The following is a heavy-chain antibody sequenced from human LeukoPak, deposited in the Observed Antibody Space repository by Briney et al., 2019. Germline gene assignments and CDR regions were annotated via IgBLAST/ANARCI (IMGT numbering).Heavy chain of an antibody. D-gene: IGHD3-10*01. CDR1: GGSISGGGYY. Sequence: SETLSLTCTVSGGSISGGGYYWSWIRQHPGKGLEWIGYIYYSGSTYYNPSLKSRVTISVDTSKNQFSLKLSSVTAADTAVYYCARSYGSGSYHWFDPWGQGTLVTVSS. J-gene: IGHJ5*02. CDR2: IYYSGST. CDR3: ARSYGSGSYHWFDP. V-gene: IGHV4-31*03.